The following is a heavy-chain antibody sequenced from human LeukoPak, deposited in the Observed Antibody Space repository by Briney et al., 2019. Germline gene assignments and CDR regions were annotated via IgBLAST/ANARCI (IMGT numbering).Heavy chain of an antibody. CDR1: GFTFSSYA. Sequence: GGSLRLSCVASGFTFSSYAMSWVRQAPGKGLQWVSTIGGSGSGTYCADSAKGWFTISRDNSKNTLFLQMNSLRAEDTGVYYCAKASGWCSSTTCTILDYWGQGTLVTVSS. CDR2: IGGSGSGT. CDR3: AKASGWCSSTTCTILDY. V-gene: IGHV3-23*01. J-gene: IGHJ4*02. D-gene: IGHD6-13*01.